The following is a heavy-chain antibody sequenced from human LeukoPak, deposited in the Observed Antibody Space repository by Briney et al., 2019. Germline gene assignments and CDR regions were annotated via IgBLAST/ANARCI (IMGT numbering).Heavy chain of an antibody. CDR1: GYTFTCYY. J-gene: IGHJ4*02. Sequence: ASVKVSCKASGYTFTCYYTHWVRQAPGQGLEWMGWINPNSGGTNYAQKFQGWVTMTRDTSISTAYMELSRLRSDDTAVYYCARVYSSGWPFDYWGQGTLVTVSS. CDR3: ARVYSSGWPFDY. CDR2: INPNSGGT. V-gene: IGHV1-2*04. D-gene: IGHD6-19*01.